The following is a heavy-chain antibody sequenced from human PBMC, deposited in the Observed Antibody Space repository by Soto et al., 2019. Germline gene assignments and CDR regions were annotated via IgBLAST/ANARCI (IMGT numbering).Heavy chain of an antibody. J-gene: IGHJ6*02. CDR2: IWHDGNNK. CDR3: ASDLVGASDSYGLDV. D-gene: IGHD1-26*01. V-gene: IGHV3-33*01. Sequence: GGSLRLSCAASGFTFSNYGMHWVRQAPGKGLEWVAIIWHDGNNKYYADSVRGRSIISRDNSKNRLYLQMNSLRAGDTAVYYCASDLVGASDSYGLDVWGQGTPVTVSS. CDR1: GFTFSNYG.